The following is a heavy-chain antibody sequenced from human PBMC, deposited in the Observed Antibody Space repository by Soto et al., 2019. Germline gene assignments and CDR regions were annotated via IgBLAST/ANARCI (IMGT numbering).Heavy chain of an antibody. V-gene: IGHV3-66*01. CDR1: GFTVSSNY. J-gene: IGHJ6*03. CDR3: ARDRCSGGSCYSYYYYYMDV. D-gene: IGHD2-15*01. Sequence: VQLVESGGGLVQPGGSLRLSCAASGFTVSSNYMSWVRQAPGKGLEWVSVIYSGGSTYYADSVKGRFTISRDNSKNTLYLQMNSLRAEDTAVYYCARDRCSGGSCYSYYYYYMDVWGKGTTVTVSS. CDR2: IYSGGST.